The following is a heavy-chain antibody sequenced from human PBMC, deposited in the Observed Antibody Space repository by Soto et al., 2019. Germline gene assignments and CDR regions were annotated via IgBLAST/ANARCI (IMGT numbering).Heavy chain of an antibody. CDR1: GYSFSNYW. Sequence: GESLKISCKGSGYSFSNYWIGWVRQMPGKGLEWMGIIYPGDSETRYSPSFQGQVTISVDKTINTAYLQWSSLKASDTAMYYCARPFGSYYVMDVWGQGTTVTVSS. J-gene: IGHJ6*02. V-gene: IGHV5-51*01. CDR2: IYPGDSET. CDR3: ARPFGSYYVMDV. D-gene: IGHD3-3*01.